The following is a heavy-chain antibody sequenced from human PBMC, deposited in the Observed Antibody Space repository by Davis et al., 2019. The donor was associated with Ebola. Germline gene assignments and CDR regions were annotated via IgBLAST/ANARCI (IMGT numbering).Heavy chain of an antibody. J-gene: IGHJ4*02. CDR2: VILKSGAT. CDR3: AREVIGHGY. V-gene: IGHV1-2*06. D-gene: IGHD2-21*01. Sequence: ASVKVSCKASGYTFTDYNIHWMRQAPGQGLEWLGRVILKSGATNYAQKFQGRVTVTRDTSTSTVYMELNSLRFEDTAVYYCAREVIGHGYWGQGTLVSVFS. CDR1: GYTFTDYN.